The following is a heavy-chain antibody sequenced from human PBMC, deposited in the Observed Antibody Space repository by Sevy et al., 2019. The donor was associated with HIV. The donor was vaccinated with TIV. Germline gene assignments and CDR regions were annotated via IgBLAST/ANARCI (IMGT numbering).Heavy chain of an antibody. J-gene: IGHJ5*02. CDR2: ITISGGNT. D-gene: IGHD3-22*01. CDR3: AKDHDNNWFDP. V-gene: IGHV3-23*01. Sequence: GGSLRLSCAASGFTFSLYAMTWVRQAPGKGLGWVSTITISGGNTYYADSVKGRFTISRDNSKNTLYLQMNSLRAEDTAIYFCAKDHDNNWFDPWGQGTLVTVSS. CDR1: GFTFSLYA.